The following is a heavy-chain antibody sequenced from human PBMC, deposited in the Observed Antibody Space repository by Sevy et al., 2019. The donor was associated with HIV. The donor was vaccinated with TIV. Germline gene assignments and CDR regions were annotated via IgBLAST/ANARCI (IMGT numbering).Heavy chain of an antibody. D-gene: IGHD3-10*01. CDR2: ISSTGTTI. CDR3: AREGSLRYFDL. Sequence: GGSLRLSCAASGFTFSDYYMNWIRQSPRRRLEWVSYISSTGTTIYYADTVKGRFTISSDNAKNSLYLQMNSLRAEDTAVYYCAREGSLRYFDLWGRGTLVTVSS. J-gene: IGHJ2*01. V-gene: IGHV3-11*01. CDR1: GFTFSDYY.